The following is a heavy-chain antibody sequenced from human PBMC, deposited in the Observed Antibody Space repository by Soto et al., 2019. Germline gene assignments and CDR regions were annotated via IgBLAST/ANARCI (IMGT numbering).Heavy chain of an antibody. D-gene: IGHD6-13*01. CDR3: ARAPLEAEQLVVNYYYYYYMDV. Sequence: PSETLSLTCTVSGGSISSGGYYWSWIRQHPGKGLEWIGYIYYSGSTYYNPSLKSRVTISVDTSKNQFSLKLSSVTAADTAVYYCARAPLEAEQLVVNYYYYYYMDVWGKGTTVTVSS. V-gene: IGHV4-31*03. CDR1: GGSISSGGYY. CDR2: IYYSGST. J-gene: IGHJ6*03.